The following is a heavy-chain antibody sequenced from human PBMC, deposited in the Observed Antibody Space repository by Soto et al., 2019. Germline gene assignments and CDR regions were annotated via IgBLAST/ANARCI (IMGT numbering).Heavy chain of an antibody. Sequence: QVQLVQSGAEVKKPGASVKVSCKTSGYTFTDYYIHWVRQAPGQGLEWIGWINANNGFTDNAQKFQDRFTMTRDTSINTAYMEANSVRCDDTALYVCARDHRTGSYAVWGQGTLVTVSS. CDR3: ARDHRTGSYAV. J-gene: IGHJ4*02. CDR1: GYTFTDYY. V-gene: IGHV1-2*02. D-gene: IGHD1-26*01. CDR2: INANNGFT.